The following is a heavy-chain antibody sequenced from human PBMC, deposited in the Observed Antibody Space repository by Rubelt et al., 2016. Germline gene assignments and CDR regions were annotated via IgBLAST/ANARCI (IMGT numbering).Heavy chain of an antibody. D-gene: IGHD4-17*01. V-gene: IGHV3-23*04. J-gene: IGHJ4*02. CDR2: ISGSGGST. CDR3: AKDVRPSTVTTRAFDY. CDR1: GFTFSSYA. Sequence: EVQLVESGGGLVQPGGSLRLSCAASGFTFSSYAMSWVRQAPGKGLEWVSAISGSGGSTYYADSVKGRFTISRDNSKNTLYLQMNSLRAEDTAVYYCAKDVRPSTVTTRAFDYWGQGTLVTVSS.